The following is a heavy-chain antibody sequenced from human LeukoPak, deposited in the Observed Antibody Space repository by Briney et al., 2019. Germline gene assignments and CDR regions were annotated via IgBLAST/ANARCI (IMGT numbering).Heavy chain of an antibody. CDR2: ISYDGSNK. CDR1: GCTFSSYG. D-gene: IGHD6-13*01. V-gene: IGHV3-30*18. J-gene: IGHJ4*02. CDR3: AKDMGIAANYFDY. Sequence: GGSLRLSCAASGCTFSSYGMHWVRQAPGKGLEWVAVISYDGSNKYYADSVKGRFTISRDNSKNTLYLQMNSLRAEDTAVYYCAKDMGIAANYFDYWGQGTLVTVSS.